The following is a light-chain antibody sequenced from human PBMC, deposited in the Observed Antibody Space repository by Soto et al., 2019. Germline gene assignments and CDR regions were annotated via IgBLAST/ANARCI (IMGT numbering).Light chain of an antibody. CDR2: GVF. CDR1: QNVHNN. Sequence: EIVMTQSPATLSVSPGERATLSCRASQNVHNNLAWYQQKPGQAPRLLIYGVFATATGIPARFSGSGSGTEFTLTISSLQSEDFAVYYCQQYNDWPLTFGGGTKVEIK. CDR3: QQYNDWPLT. J-gene: IGKJ4*01. V-gene: IGKV3-15*01.